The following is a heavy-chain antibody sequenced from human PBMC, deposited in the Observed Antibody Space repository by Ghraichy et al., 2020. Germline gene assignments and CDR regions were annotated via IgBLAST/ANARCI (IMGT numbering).Heavy chain of an antibody. CDR1: GGSISSYY. CDR3: ARSISHLYYLDY. V-gene: IGHV4-59*01. CDR2: IYYSGST. Sequence: SETLSLTCTVSGGSISSYYWSWIRQPPGKGLEWIGYIYYSGSTNYNPSLKSRVTISVDTSKNQFSLKLSSVTAADTAVYYCARSISHLYYLDYWGQGTPVTVSS. J-gene: IGHJ4*02. D-gene: IGHD3-3*02.